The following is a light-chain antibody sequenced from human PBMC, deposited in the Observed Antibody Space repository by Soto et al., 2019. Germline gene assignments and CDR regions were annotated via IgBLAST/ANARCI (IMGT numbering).Light chain of an antibody. Sequence: EIVLTQSPGTLSLSPGERATISCGARQSISSNYLAWYQQKPGQAPRLLIYGASSRATGIPDRFSGSGSGTDFTLTITRLEPEDCAVYYCQHYGSSLSITGGHGTRLEIK. CDR2: GAS. V-gene: IGKV3-20*01. J-gene: IGKJ5*01. CDR3: QHYGSSLSIT. CDR1: QSISSNY.